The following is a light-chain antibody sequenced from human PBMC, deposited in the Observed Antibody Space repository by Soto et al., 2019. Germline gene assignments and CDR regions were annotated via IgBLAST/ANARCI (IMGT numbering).Light chain of an antibody. Sequence: QSALTQPPSASGSPGQSVTISCTGTRSDVGDYNYVSWYQQHPGKAPKPIIYEVNKRPSGVPDRFSGSKSGNTASLSVSGLQADDEADYYCSSYAGSNNLEVFGGGTKLTVL. J-gene: IGLJ2*01. V-gene: IGLV2-8*01. CDR2: EVN. CDR1: RSDVGDYNY. CDR3: SSYAGSNNLEV.